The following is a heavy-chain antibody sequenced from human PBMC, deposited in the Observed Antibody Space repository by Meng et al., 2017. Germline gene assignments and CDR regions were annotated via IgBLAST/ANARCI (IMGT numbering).Heavy chain of an antibody. CDR3: ARDLDRNQVPFDC. J-gene: IGHJ4*02. Sequence: VQGVALVKQPGARSLVSSKSAGATISSYAISWVRQHPGQGLVWLGGIIPIFGTANYDPKFQSRVTITVDESTNKSSMELSTMIAEDTAVYYCARDLDRNQVPFDCWGQGTLVTVSS. CDR2: IIPIFGTA. V-gene: IGHV1-69*01. D-gene: IGHD1-14*01. CDR1: GATISSYA.